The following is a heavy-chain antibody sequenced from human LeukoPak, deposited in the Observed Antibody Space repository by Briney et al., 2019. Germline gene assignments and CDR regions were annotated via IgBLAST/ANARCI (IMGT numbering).Heavy chain of an antibody. Sequence: GGSLTLSCAASGFTFSSHSMNWVRQAPGKGLEWVSSISGGATYIYYADSVKGRFAISRDNAKNSLFLQMDSLRAEDTAVYYCARDYFYYWGQGTLVTVSS. D-gene: IGHD3-10*01. CDR1: GFTFSSHS. CDR2: ISGGATYI. J-gene: IGHJ4*02. V-gene: IGHV3-21*01. CDR3: ARDYFYY.